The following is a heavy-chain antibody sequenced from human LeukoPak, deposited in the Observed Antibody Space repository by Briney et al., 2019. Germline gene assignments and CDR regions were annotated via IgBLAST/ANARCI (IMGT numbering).Heavy chain of an antibody. Sequence: GKSLRLSCAASGFTFTNYGIHWVRQAPGKGLEWVAVIWYDGTNKYYADSVKGRFTISRDNSKNTVHLQMNSLRAEDTAVYYCARDRFAGSYGPSVWGQGTLVTVSS. CDR1: GFTFTNYG. V-gene: IGHV3-33*01. J-gene: IGHJ4*02. D-gene: IGHD3-10*01. CDR3: ARDRFAGSYGPSV. CDR2: IWYDGTNK.